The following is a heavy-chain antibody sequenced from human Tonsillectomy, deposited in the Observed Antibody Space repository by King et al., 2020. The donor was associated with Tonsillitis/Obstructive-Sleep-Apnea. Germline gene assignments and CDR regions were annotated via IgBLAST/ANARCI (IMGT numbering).Heavy chain of an antibody. Sequence: VQLQQWGAGLLKPSETLSLTCAVYGGSFSGYYWSWIRQPPGKGLEWIGEINHSGSTNYNPSLKSRVTISVDTSKNQFSLKLSSVTAADTAVYYCARGGFSDIVIMVYATKGKYWFDPWGQGTLVTVSS. CDR1: GGSFSGYY. D-gene: IGHD2-8*01. V-gene: IGHV4-34*01. CDR2: INHSGST. J-gene: IGHJ5*02. CDR3: ARGGFSDIVIMVYATKGKYWFDP.